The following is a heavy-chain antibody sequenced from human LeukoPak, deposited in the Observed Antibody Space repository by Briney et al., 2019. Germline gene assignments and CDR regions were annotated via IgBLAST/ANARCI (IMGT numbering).Heavy chain of an antibody. D-gene: IGHD3-22*01. CDR2: ISGSGGST. J-gene: IGHJ6*02. CDR1: GFTFSSYA. Sequence: GGSLRLSCATSGFTFSSYAMSWVRQAPGKGLEWVSAISGSGGSTYYADSVKGRFTISRDNSKNTLYLQMNSLRAEDTAVYYCAGLDRVRYYYYGMDVWGQGTTVTVSS. V-gene: IGHV3-23*01. CDR3: AGLDRVRYYYYGMDV.